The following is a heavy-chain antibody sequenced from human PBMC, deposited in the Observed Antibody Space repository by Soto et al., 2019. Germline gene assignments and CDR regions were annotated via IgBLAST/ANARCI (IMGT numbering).Heavy chain of an antibody. V-gene: IGHV4-34*01. CDR3: ARDPYYDFWSGYHLYGMDV. CDR2: INHSGST. CDR1: GGSFSGYY. Sequence: TSETLSLTCAVYGGSFSGYYWSWIRQPPGKGLEWIGEINHSGSTNYNPSLKSRVTISVDTSKNQFSLKLSSVTAADTAVYYCARDPYYDFWSGYHLYGMDVWGQGTTVTVS. D-gene: IGHD3-3*01. J-gene: IGHJ6*02.